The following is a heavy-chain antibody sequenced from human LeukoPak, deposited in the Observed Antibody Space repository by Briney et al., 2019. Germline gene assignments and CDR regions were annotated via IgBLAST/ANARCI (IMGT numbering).Heavy chain of an antibody. CDR1: GGTFSSYA. CDR2: IIPIFGTA. D-gene: IGHD2-8*01. Sequence: SVKVSCKASGGTFSSYAISWVRQAPGQGLEWMGGIIPIFGTANYAQKLQGRVTITTDESTSTAYMELSSLRSEDTAVYYCARMSGIVVVPAGGCTNGVCYAYMDVWGKGTTVTVSS. J-gene: IGHJ6*03. V-gene: IGHV1-69*05. CDR3: ARMSGIVVVPAGGCTNGVCYAYMDV.